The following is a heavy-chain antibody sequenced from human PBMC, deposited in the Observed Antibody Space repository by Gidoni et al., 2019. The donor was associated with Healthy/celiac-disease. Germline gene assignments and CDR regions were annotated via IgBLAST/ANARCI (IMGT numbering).Heavy chain of an antibody. D-gene: IGHD3-10*01. CDR3: ARDSTYYYGSGSYSYYYYYGMDV. V-gene: IGHV3-21*01. Sequence: EVQLVESGGGLVKLGGSLRLPCAASGFPFSSYSMNLVRQAPGKGLEWVSSISSSRSYIYYADSVKGRFTISRDNAKNSLYLQMNSLRAEDTAVYYCARDSTYYYGSGSYSYYYYYGMDVWGQGTTVTVSS. CDR2: ISSSRSYI. J-gene: IGHJ6*02. CDR1: GFPFSSYS.